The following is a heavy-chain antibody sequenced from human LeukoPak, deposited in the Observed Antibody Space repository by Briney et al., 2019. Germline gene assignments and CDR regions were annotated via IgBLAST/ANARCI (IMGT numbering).Heavy chain of an antibody. J-gene: IGHJ5*02. CDR3: ARAAYSSGPGYWFDP. D-gene: IGHD6-19*01. Sequence: SETLSLTCTVSGGSISSYYWSWIRQPPGKGLEWIGYIYYGGSTNYNPSLKSRVTISVDTSKNQFSLKLSSVTAADTAVYYCARAAYSSGPGYWFDPWGQGTLVTVSS. V-gene: IGHV4-59*01. CDR1: GGSISSYY. CDR2: IYYGGST.